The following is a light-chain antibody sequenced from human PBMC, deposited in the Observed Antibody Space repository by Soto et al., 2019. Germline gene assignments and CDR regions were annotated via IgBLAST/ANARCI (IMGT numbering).Light chain of an antibody. CDR2: DTS. CDR1: QDIRHD. CDR3: LQHNSYPRT. V-gene: IGKV1-17*01. J-gene: IGKJ1*01. Sequence: DIQMAQSPSSLSASVGDRVTITCRASQDIRHDLGWYQQKPGKAPKRLICDTSSLHSGVPSRFSGSGSGTEFTLTISSLQPEDFATYYCLQHNSYPRTFGQGTKVDIK.